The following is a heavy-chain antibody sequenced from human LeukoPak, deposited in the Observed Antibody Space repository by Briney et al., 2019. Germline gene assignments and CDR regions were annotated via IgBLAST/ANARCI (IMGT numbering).Heavy chain of an antibody. V-gene: IGHV4-38-2*01. CDR1: GYSIGSGYF. J-gene: IGHJ4*02. CDR2: LYHSGIT. Sequence: SEPPSLTCAVSGYSIGSGYFWGWIRQPPGMGLEWIGSLYHSGITYYNPSLKSRVTISMDTSKNQFSLKLTSVTAADTAVYYCARHALFDSTGYYYVLDYWGQGTLATVSS. CDR3: ARHALFDSTGYYYVLDY. D-gene: IGHD3-22*01.